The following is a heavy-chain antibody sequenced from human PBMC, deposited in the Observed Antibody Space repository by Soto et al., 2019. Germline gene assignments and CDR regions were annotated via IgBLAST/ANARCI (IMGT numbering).Heavy chain of an antibody. V-gene: IGHV4-34*01. J-gene: IGHJ6*02. CDR1: GGSFSGYY. CDR2: INHSGST. CDR3: AREVGGGYYGLDV. Sequence: PSETLSLTCAVYGGSFSGYYWSWIRQPPGKGLEWIGEINHSGSTNYNPSLKSRVTISVDTSKNQFSLKLSSVTAADTAVFYCAREVGGGYYGLDVWGQGTTVTVSS. D-gene: IGHD2-15*01.